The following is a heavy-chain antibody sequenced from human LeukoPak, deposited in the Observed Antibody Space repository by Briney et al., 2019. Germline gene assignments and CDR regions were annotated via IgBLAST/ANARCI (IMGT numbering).Heavy chain of an antibody. CDR1: GFTFSSYE. V-gene: IGHV3-48*03. J-gene: IGHJ5*02. CDR3: ASSGWYSTPNWFDP. CDR2: ISRGGSPI. Sequence: GGSLRLSCAASGFTFSSYEMNWVRQAPGKGLEWVSSISRGGSPIYYADSVKGRFTTSRDNAKNSLYLQMNSLRAEDTAMYYCASSGWYSTPNWFDPWGQGTLVIVSS. D-gene: IGHD6-19*01.